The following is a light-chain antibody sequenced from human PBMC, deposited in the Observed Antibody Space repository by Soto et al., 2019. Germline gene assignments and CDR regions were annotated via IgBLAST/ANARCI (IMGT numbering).Light chain of an antibody. J-gene: IGLJ3*02. CDR1: SSNIGSNY. V-gene: IGLV1-47*01. CDR3: AAWYDSLSGWV. CDR2: RNN. Sequence: QSVLTQPPSASGTPGQRVTISCSGSSSNIGSNYVYWYQQLPGTAPKLLSYRNNQRPSGVPDRFSGAKSGTSASLAISGLRSEDEAEYYCAAWYDSLSGWVFGGGTKLTVL.